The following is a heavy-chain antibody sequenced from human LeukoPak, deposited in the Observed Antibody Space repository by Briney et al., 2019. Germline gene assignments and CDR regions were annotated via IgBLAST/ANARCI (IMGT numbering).Heavy chain of an antibody. V-gene: IGHV3-21*01. CDR1: GFTFSSYS. D-gene: IGHD6-6*01. CDR3: ARDPIEQLVYFDY. CDR2: ISSSSYI. Sequence: GGSLRLSCAASGFTFSSYSMNWVRQAPGKGLEWVSSISSSSYIYYADSVKGRFTISRDNAKNSLYLQMNSLRAEDTAVYYCARDPIEQLVYFDYWGQGTLVTVSS. J-gene: IGHJ4*02.